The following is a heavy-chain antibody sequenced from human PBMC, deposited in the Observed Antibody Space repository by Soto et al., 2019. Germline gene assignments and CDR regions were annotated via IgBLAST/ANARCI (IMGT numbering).Heavy chain of an antibody. Sequence: EVQLMESGGGLVQPGGSLRLSCAASGFTFSDYYMDWVRQAPGKALEWVGRIRHKAHSYTTEYAASVKGRFTISRDDSANSLYLQMNSLQTEDTAVYYCARGKNSFDFWGQGTLVTVSS. CDR3: ARGKNSFDF. CDR2: IRHKAHSYTT. V-gene: IGHV3-72*01. CDR1: GFTFSDYY. J-gene: IGHJ4*02.